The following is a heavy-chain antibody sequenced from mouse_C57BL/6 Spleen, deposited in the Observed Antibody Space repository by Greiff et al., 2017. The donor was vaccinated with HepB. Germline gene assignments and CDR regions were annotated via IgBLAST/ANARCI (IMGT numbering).Heavy chain of an antibody. CDR3: AREGDDYAMDY. D-gene: IGHD3-3*01. V-gene: IGHV1-82*01. CDR2: IYPGDGDT. J-gene: IGHJ4*01. CDR1: GYAFSSSW. Sequence: VQLVESGPELVKPGASVKISCKASGYAFSSSWMNWVKQRPGKGLEWIGRIYPGDGDTNYNGKFKGKATLTADKSSSTAYMQLSSLTSEDSAVYFCAREGDDYAMDYWGQGTSVTVSS.